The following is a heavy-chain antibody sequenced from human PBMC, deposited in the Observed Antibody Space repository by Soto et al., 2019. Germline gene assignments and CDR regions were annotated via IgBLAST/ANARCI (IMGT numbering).Heavy chain of an antibody. J-gene: IGHJ3*02. CDR3: VQALVFTGGDGFDI. V-gene: IGHV4-31*02. CDR1: GGSITTGGRY. D-gene: IGHD1-1*01. CDR2: IYYSGNT. Sequence: QVRLQEWGPGLVKPSQTLSLKCSVSGGSITTGGRYWSWIRQLPGKGLEWIGDIYYSGNTYYNASLKRRGTIAVEAAKNHFSLKLSSVTAADTAVYYCVQALVFTGGDGFDIWGQGRLVTVSS.